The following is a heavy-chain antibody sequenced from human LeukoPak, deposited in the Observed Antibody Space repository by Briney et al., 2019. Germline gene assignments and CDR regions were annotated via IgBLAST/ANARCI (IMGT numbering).Heavy chain of an antibody. Sequence: GGSLRLSCAASGFTFSSYAMSWVRQAPGKGLEWVSAISGSGGSTYYADSVKGRFTISRDNSKNTLYLQMNSLRAEDTAVYYCAKDSTNYYDSSGPDGDYWGQGTLVTVSS. J-gene: IGHJ4*02. CDR2: ISGSGGST. V-gene: IGHV3-23*01. CDR1: GFTFSSYA. CDR3: AKDSTNYYDSSGPDGDY. D-gene: IGHD3-22*01.